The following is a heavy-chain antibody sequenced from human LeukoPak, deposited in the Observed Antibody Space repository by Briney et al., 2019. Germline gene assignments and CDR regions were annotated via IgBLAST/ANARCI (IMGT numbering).Heavy chain of an antibody. V-gene: IGHV4-61*02. CDR1: GGSISSGSYY. CDR2: IYTSGST. Sequence: PSETLSLTCTVSGGSISSGSYYWSWIRQPAGKGLEWIGRIYTSGSTNYNPSLKSRVTISVDTSKNQFSLKLSSVTAADTAVYYCARGRVCGGCRYFYYWGQGTLVTVSS. D-gene: IGHD3-16*01. J-gene: IGHJ4*02. CDR3: ARGRVCGGCRYFYY.